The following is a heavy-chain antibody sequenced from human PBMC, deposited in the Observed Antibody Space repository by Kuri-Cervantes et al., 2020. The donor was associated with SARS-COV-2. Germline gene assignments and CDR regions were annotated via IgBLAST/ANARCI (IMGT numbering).Heavy chain of an antibody. Sequence: GESLKISCAASGFTFSSYWMSRVRQAPGKGLEWVANIKQDGSEKYYVDSVKGRFTISRDNAKNSLYLQMNSLRAEDTAVYYCAKDLESQQLVRGLVYYYYYMDVWGKGTTVTVSS. CDR2: IKQDGSEK. CDR1: GFTFSSYW. D-gene: IGHD6-13*01. CDR3: AKDLESQQLVRGLVYYYYYMDV. J-gene: IGHJ6*03. V-gene: IGHV3-7*01.